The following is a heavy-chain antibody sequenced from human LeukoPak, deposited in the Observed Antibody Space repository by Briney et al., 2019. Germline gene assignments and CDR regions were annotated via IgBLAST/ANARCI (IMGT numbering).Heavy chain of an antibody. CDR2: ISWNSGSI. CDR3: VRDRGYCSGGTCYALWDY. V-gene: IGHV3-9*01. Sequence: PGGSLRLSCAASGFTFDDYAMHWVRQAPGKGLEWVSGISWNSGSIGYADPVKGRFTISRDNAKNSLYLQMNSLRAEDTAMYYCVRDRGYCSGGTCYALWDYWGQGTLVTVSS. CDR1: GFTFDDYA. J-gene: IGHJ4*02. D-gene: IGHD2-15*01.